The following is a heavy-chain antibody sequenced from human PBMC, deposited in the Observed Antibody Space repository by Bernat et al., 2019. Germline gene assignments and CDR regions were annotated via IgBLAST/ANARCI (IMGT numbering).Heavy chain of an antibody. J-gene: IGHJ5*02. Sequence: EMQLVESGGGLVQPGGSLRLSCAASGFSVSTNYMNWVRQAPGKGLEWASVMYGDGRACYAESVKGRFTISRDNSRNTLFLQMDSVRVEDTAVYYCTRGIGYSSDWYGWLDPWGQGTLVTVSS. CDR2: MYGDGRA. CDR3: TRGIGYSSDWYGWLDP. V-gene: IGHV3-53*01. CDR1: GFSVSTNY. D-gene: IGHD6-13*01.